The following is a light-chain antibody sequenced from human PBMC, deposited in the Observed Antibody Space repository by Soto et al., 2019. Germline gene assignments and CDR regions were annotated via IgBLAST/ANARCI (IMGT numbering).Light chain of an antibody. CDR2: GAS. J-gene: IGKJ5*01. Sequence: DMVMTQSPATLSVSPGERSTLSCISSQSVSSSLAWYQQKPGRSPRLLIYGASTRATGIPARFSGSGSGTEFTLTISSLQSEDFAVYYCQQYYNWPPITFGQGTRLEI. V-gene: IGKV3-15*01. CDR1: QSVSSS. CDR3: QQYYNWPPIT.